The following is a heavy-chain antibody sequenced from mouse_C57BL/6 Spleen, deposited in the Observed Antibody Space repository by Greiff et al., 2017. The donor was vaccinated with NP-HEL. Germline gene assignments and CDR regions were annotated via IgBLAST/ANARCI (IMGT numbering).Heavy chain of an antibody. V-gene: IGHV5-9-1*02. J-gene: IGHJ4*01. CDR1: GFTFTSYA. CDR3: TRDKGGKYGYAMDY. CDR2: ISSGGDYI. D-gene: IGHD2-1*01. Sequence: EVMLVESGEGLVKPGGSLKLSCAASGFTFTSYAMSWVRQTPEQRLEWVAYISSGGDYIYYADTVKGRFPITRDNARKTQYLEMSSLKFEDTAMYYCTRDKGGKYGYAMDYWGQGTSVTVSS.